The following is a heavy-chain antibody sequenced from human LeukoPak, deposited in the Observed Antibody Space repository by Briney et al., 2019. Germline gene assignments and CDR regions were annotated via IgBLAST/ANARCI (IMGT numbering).Heavy chain of an antibody. J-gene: IGHJ4*02. CDR1: GYSISSGYY. Sequence: PSETLSLTCTVSGYSISSGYYWGWIRQPPGKGLEWIGSIYHSGSTNYNPSLKSRVTISVDKSKNQFSLKLSSVTAADTAVYYCARGSSSWNRNYYFDYWGQGTLVTVSS. V-gene: IGHV4-38-2*02. D-gene: IGHD6-13*01. CDR2: IYHSGST. CDR3: ARGSSSWNRNYYFDY.